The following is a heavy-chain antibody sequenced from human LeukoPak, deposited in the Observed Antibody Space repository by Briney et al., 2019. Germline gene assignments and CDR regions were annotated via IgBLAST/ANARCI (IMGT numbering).Heavy chain of an antibody. CDR2: IWYDGSNK. CDR1: GFTFSSYG. D-gene: IGHD5-24*01. V-gene: IGHV3-33*06. Sequence: GGSLRLSCAASGFTFSSYGMHWVRQAPGKGLEWVAVIWYDGSNKYYADSVKGRLTISRDNSKNTLYLQMNGLRAEDTAVYYCAKEQRWLQAELDYWGQGTLVTVSS. CDR3: AKEQRWLQAELDY. J-gene: IGHJ4*02.